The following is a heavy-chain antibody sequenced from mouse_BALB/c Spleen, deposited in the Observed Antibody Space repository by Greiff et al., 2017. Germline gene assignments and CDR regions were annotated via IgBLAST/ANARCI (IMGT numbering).Heavy chain of an antibody. D-gene: IGHD1-2*01. Sequence: EVQLQQSGPELVKPGASVKMSCKASGYTFTSYVMHWVKQKPGQGLEWIGYINPYNDGTKYNEKFKGKATLTSDKSSSTAYMELSSLTSEDSAVYYCARSITTATSYWYFDVWGAGTTVTVSS. J-gene: IGHJ1*01. CDR1: GYTFTSYV. V-gene: IGHV1-14*01. CDR2: INPYNDGT. CDR3: ARSITTATSYWYFDV.